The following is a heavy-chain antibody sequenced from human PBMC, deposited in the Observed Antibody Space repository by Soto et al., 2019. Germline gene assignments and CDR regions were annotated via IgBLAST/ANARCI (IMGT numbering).Heavy chain of an antibody. Sequence: PSPTLSLTCAISGDSVSSNSAAWNWIRQSPSRGLEWLGRTYYRSKWYNDYAVSVKSRITINPDTSKNQFSLQLNSVTPEDTAVYYCARVLIAVGHNRFHPWGQGTLVTVSS. D-gene: IGHD6-19*01. CDR3: ARVLIAVGHNRFHP. V-gene: IGHV6-1*01. CDR1: GDSVSSNSAA. CDR2: TYYRSKWYN. J-gene: IGHJ5*02.